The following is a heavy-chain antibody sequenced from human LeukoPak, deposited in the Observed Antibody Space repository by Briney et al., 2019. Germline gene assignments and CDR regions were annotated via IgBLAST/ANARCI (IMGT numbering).Heavy chain of an antibody. J-gene: IGHJ4*02. D-gene: IGHD3-10*01. CDR2: ISSSGSTI. V-gene: IGHV3-48*03. CDR3: ARVDYGSGSYDY. CDR1: GFTFSSYE. Sequence: GGSLRLSCAASGFTFSSYEMNWVRQAPGKGLEWVSYISSSGSTIYCADSVKGRFTISRDNAKNSLYLQMNSLRAEDTAVYYCARVDYGSGSYDYWGQGTLVTVSS.